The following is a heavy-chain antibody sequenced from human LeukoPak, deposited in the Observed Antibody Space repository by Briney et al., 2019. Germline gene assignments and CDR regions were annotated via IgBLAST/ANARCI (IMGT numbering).Heavy chain of an antibody. J-gene: IGHJ4*02. V-gene: IGHV3-30*03. D-gene: IGHD3-22*01. Sequence: GRSLRLSCVASGFIFSSYGMHWVRQAPGKGLEWVAVISYDGSNKYYADSVKGRFTISRDNSKNTLYLQMNSLRAEDTAVYYCAREDYYDSSGYPQIDYWGQGTLVTVSS. CDR1: GFIFSSYG. CDR3: AREDYYDSSGYPQIDY. CDR2: ISYDGSNK.